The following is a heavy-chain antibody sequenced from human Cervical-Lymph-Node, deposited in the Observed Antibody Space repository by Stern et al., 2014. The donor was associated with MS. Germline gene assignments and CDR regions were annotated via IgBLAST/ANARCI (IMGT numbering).Heavy chain of an antibody. J-gene: IGHJ5*02. Sequence: VQLEESGPGLVKPSQTLSLTCTVSGDSINSGGHYWSWIRQRPGKGLEWLGYIYNRGAPSYSPSLKGRVTISLDTSKNQFSLTLSSVTAADTAIYYCASRWSGTYYGQNWFDPWGQGILVTVSS. CDR2: IYNRGAP. CDR3: ASRWSGTYYGQNWFDP. D-gene: IGHD1-26*01. V-gene: IGHV4-31*03. CDR1: GDSINSGGHY.